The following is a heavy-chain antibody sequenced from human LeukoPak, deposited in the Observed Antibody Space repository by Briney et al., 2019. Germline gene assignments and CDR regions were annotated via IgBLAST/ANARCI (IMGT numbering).Heavy chain of an antibody. Sequence: PSETLSLTRAVSGASISSHYWTWIRQSPGKGLEWIGYIFHGVSTNYNPSLKSRVTMSVDTSKKQLSLKVRSVTAADTAVYYCARIYRTSSSCYDYYYYYMDVWRKGTTVIVSS. V-gene: IGHV4-59*08. CDR2: IFHGVST. D-gene: IGHD2-2*01. CDR1: GASISSHY. CDR3: ARIYRTSSSCYDYYYYYMDV. J-gene: IGHJ6*03.